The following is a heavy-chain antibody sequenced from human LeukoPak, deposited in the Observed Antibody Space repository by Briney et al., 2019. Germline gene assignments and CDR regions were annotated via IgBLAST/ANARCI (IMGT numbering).Heavy chain of an antibody. CDR3: ARDRRGPLDSSGYGQLYSVVSYYYYGMDV. J-gene: IGHJ6*02. Sequence: SQTLSLTCTVSGGSISSGDYYWSWIRQPPGKGLEWIGYIYYSGSTYYNPSLKSRVTISVDTSKNQFSLKLSSVTAADTAVYYCARDRRGPLDSSGYGQLYSVVSYYYYGMDVWGQGTTVTVSS. D-gene: IGHD3-22*01. CDR1: GGSISSGDYY. V-gene: IGHV4-30-4*01. CDR2: IYYSGST.